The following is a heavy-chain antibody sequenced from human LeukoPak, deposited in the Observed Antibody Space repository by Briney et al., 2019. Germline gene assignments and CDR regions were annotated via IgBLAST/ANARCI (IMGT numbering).Heavy chain of an antibody. J-gene: IGHJ4*02. Sequence: TSQTLSLTCTVSGGSISSGGYYWSWIRQHPGKGLEWIGYIYHSGSTYYNPSLKSRVTISVDTSKNQFSLKLSSVTAADTAVYYCARDAQLSGSGSYGPFDYWGQGTLVTVSS. CDR2: IYHSGST. V-gene: IGHV4-31*03. D-gene: IGHD3-10*01. CDR3: ARDAQLSGSGSYGPFDY. CDR1: GGSISSGGYY.